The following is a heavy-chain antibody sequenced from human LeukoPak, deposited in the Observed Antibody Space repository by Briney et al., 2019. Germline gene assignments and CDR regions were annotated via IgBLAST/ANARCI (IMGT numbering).Heavy chain of an antibody. CDR1: GGSISSYY. CDR3: ARGNTYYDFWSGYYSGANWFDP. J-gene: IGHJ5*02. CDR2: IYYSGST. V-gene: IGHV4-59*01. D-gene: IGHD3-3*01. Sequence: PSETLSLTCTVSGGSISSYYWSWIRQPPGKGPEWIGYIYYSGSTNYDPSLKSRVTISVDTSKNQFSLKLSSVTAADTAVYYCARGNTYYDFWSGYYSGANWFDPWGQGTLVTVSS.